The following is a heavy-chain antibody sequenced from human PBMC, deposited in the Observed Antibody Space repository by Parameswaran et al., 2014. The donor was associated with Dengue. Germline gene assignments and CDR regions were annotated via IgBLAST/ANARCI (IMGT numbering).Heavy chain of an antibody. V-gene: IGHV1-8*01. CDR3: ARGPLLASSGTTGIDY. CDR2: MNPNSGNT. D-gene: IGHD1-1*01. Sequence: WVRQAPGQGLEWMGWMNPNSGNTGYAQKFQGRVTMTRNTSISTAYMELSSLRSEDTAVYYCARGPLLASSGTTGIDYWGQGTLVTVSS. J-gene: IGHJ4*02.